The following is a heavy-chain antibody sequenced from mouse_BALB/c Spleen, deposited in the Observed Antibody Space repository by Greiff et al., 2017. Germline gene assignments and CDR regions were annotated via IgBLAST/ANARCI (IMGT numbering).Heavy chain of an antibody. CDR2: ISSGGSYT. J-gene: IGHJ2*01. CDR3: ARLGGYRYDGGYFDY. V-gene: IGHV5-6*01. D-gene: IGHD2-14*01. Sequence: EVQLVESGGDLVKPGGSLKLSCAASGFTFSSYGMSWVRQTPDKRLEWVATISSGGSYTYYPDSVKGRFTISRDNAKNTLYLQMSSLKSEDTAMYYCARLGGYRYDGGYFDYWGQGTTLTVSS. CDR1: GFTFSSYG.